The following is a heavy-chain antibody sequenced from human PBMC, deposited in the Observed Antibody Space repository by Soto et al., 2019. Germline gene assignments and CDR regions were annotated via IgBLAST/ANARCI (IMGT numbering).Heavy chain of an antibody. CDR3: AREPRYCRGGSCSITGDAYDI. CDR2: ISNRGDT. V-gene: IGHV3-66*01. CDR1: GFIVSDTY. D-gene: IGHD2-15*01. J-gene: IGHJ3*02. Sequence: PGGSLRLPCTASGFIVSDTYGNWVRHAPGKGLEWVSVISNRGDTHYADSVRGRFSLSRDISDNTLHLQMNNLRVEDTAVYYCAREPRYCRGGSCSITGDAYDIWGQGTMVTVSS.